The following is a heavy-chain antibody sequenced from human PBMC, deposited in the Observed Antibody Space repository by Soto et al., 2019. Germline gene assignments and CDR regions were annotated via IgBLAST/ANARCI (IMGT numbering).Heavy chain of an antibody. J-gene: IGHJ6*02. CDR1: GFTFSSFG. CDR3: AKRHCRGGSCYSDAYGMDV. V-gene: IGHV3-23*01. Sequence: GSLRLSCAASGFTFSSFGMTWFRQAPGKGLEWVSSISGSGGSTYYADSVKGRFTISRDNSKNTLYLQMNSLRAEDTAVYYCAKRHCRGGSCYSDAYGMDVWGQGTTVTVYS. CDR2: ISGSGGST. D-gene: IGHD2-15*01.